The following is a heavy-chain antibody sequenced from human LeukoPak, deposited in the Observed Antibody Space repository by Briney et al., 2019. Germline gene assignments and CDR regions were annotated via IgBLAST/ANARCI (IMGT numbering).Heavy chain of an antibody. CDR1: GGSFSGYY. V-gene: IGHV4-34*01. CDR3: ARGPLVAATFGH. D-gene: IGHD2-15*01. Sequence: SETLSLTCAVYGGSFSGYYWSWIRQPPGKGLEWIGDINHSGSTNYNPSLKSRVTISVDTSKNQFSLKLSSVTAADTAVYYCARGPLVAATFGHWGQGTLVTVSS. J-gene: IGHJ4*02. CDR2: INHSGST.